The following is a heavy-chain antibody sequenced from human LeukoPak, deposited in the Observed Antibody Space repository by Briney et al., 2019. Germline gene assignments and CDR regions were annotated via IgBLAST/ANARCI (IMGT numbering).Heavy chain of an antibody. J-gene: IGHJ4*02. D-gene: IGHD6-13*01. CDR3: ARGYSSSWNYFDY. CDR1: GGSISNYW. V-gene: IGHV4-59*01. CDR2: VFDSGGT. Sequence: ASETLSLTCTVSGGSISNYWWSWIRQPPGKGLEWIGYVFDSGGTNYNPSLKSRVTISVDTSKKQFSLKLSSVTAADTAVYYCARGYSSSWNYFDYWGQGTLVTVPS.